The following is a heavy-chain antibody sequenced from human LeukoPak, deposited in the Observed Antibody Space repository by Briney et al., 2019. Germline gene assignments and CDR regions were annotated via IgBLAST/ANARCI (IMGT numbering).Heavy chain of an antibody. Sequence: GGSLRLSCAASGFTFSSYSMNWVRQAPGKGLEWVSSISSSSSYIYYADSVKGRFTISRDNAKNSLYLQMNSLRAEDTALYYCARDRDPGIYYYDRSGLGRDAFDIWGQGTLVTVSS. CDR2: ISSSSSYI. CDR1: GFTFSSYS. CDR3: ARDRDPGIYYYDRSGLGRDAFDI. J-gene: IGHJ3*02. V-gene: IGHV3-21*01. D-gene: IGHD3-22*01.